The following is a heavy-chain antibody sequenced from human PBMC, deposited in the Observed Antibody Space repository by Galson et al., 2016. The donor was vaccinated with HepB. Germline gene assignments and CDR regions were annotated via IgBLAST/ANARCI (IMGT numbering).Heavy chain of an antibody. CDR3: ASFGDWDYYGLDV. CDR1: GFSFSGYS. Sequence: SLRLSCAASGFSFSGYSMNWVRQAPGKGLEWVSHISSSSGTLYYAASVKGRLIISIDHAKNSLFLQMNGLRAEDTAVYYSASFGDWDYYGLDVWGKGTTVIVSS. D-gene: IGHD3-16*01. J-gene: IGHJ6*04. CDR2: ISSSSGTL. V-gene: IGHV3-48*01.